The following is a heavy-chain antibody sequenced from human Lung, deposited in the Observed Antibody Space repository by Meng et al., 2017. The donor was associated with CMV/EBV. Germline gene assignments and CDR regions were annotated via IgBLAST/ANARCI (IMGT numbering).Heavy chain of an antibody. D-gene: IGHD3-3*01. J-gene: IGHJ6*02. CDR2: ISFDGTNK. CDR3: ARGSKIYFGSEWYGPFGRHFYGLGV. V-gene: IGHV3-30*01. CDR1: GFSFSTYA. Sequence: SXRLXXVASGFSFSTYAVHWVRQALDNGLEWVAVISFDGTNKYYGDSVKGRFTVSRDNSQNTLYLQMNSLRTEDTAMYYCARGSKIYFGSEWYGPFGRHFYGLGVWXQGTXVTVAS.